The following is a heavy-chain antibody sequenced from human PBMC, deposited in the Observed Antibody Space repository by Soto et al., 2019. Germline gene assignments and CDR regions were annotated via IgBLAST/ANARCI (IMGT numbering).Heavy chain of an antibody. CDR3: ARVEVTTGDFDD. CDR2: IYYSGST. Sequence: SETLSLTCTVSGGSVSSGSYCWSWIRQPPGKGLEWIGYIYYSGSTNYNPSLKSRVTISVDTSKNQFSLKLSSVTAADTAVYYCARVEVTTGDFDDWGQGTLVTV. CDR1: GGSVSSGSYC. V-gene: IGHV4-61*01. J-gene: IGHJ4*02. D-gene: IGHD2-21*02.